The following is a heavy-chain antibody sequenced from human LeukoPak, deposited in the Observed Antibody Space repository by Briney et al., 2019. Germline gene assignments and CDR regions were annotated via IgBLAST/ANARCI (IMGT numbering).Heavy chain of an antibody. Sequence: PGGSLRLSCAASGFTFTTYAMNRVRQAPGKGLEWVSAISNSGGSTYYADSVKGRFTISRDNSKNTLYLQMNSLRAEDTARYYCAKYKLLSGGFDSWGQGTLVTVSS. CDR2: ISNSGGST. CDR3: AKYKLLSGGFDS. V-gene: IGHV3-23*01. J-gene: IGHJ5*01. D-gene: IGHD1-1*01. CDR1: GFTFTTYA.